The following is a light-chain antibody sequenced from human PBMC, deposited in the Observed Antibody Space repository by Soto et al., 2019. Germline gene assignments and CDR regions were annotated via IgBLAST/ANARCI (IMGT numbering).Light chain of an antibody. Sequence: ELVLTQSPATLSLSPGERATLSCRASQSVSSYLAWYQQKPGQAPRLLIYDASNRATGIPARFSGSGSGTDLTITISRLEPEDFAVYYCQQYGSSPWTFGQGTKVDIK. CDR1: QSVSSY. CDR3: QQYGSSPWT. CDR2: DAS. J-gene: IGKJ1*01. V-gene: IGKV3-20*01.